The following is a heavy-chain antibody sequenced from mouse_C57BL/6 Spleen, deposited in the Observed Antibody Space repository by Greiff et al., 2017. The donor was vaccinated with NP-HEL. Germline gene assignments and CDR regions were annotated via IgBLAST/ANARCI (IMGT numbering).Heavy chain of an antibody. V-gene: IGHV3-6*01. CDR3: ARRDYDYDGWFAY. D-gene: IGHD2-4*01. CDR2: ISYDGSN. CDR1: GYSITSGYY. Sequence: EVKLMESGPGLVKPSQSLSLTCSVTGYSITSGYYWNWIRQFPGNKLEWMGYISYDGSNNYNPSLKNRISITRDTSKNQFFLKLNSVTTEDTATYYCARRDYDYDGWFAYWGQGTLVTVSA. J-gene: IGHJ3*01.